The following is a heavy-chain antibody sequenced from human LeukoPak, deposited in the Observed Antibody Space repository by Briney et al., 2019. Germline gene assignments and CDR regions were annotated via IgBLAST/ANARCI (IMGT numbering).Heavy chain of an antibody. CDR2: ISSSSGTM. V-gene: IGHV3-48*04. CDR3: ARACGDVGF. CDR1: GFTFSSYA. Sequence: SGGSLRLSCAASGFTFSSYAMNGVRQAPGKGLEWVSYISSSSGTMYYADSVKGRFTISRDNAKNSLYLQMNSLRGEDTAVYYCARACGDVGFWGQGTLVTVSS. D-gene: IGHD4-17*01. J-gene: IGHJ4*02.